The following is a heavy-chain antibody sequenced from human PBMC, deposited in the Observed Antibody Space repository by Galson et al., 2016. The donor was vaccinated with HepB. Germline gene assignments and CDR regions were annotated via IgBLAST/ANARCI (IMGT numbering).Heavy chain of an antibody. Sequence: SVKVSCKASGGTLRNLVISWVRQAPGQGLEWMGGIVPVFGTALYADNLQDRATLRADESTSTVYMELSSLRSQDTAVYYCATGRGATIFDYWGQGTLVTVSS. D-gene: IGHD5-12*01. V-gene: IGHV1-69*13. CDR1: GGTLRNLV. CDR2: IVPVFGTA. J-gene: IGHJ4*02. CDR3: ATGRGATIFDY.